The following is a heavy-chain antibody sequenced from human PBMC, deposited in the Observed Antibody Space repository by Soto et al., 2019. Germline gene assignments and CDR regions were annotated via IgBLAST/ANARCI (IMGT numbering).Heavy chain of an antibody. D-gene: IGHD3-3*01. CDR3: ARERPGAFGVVTPFEP. CDR2: IIPIFGTA. CDR1: GGTFSSYA. J-gene: IGHJ5*02. Sequence: ASVKVSCKASGGTFSSYAISWVRQARGQGLEWMGGIIPIFGTANYAQKFQGRVTITADESTSTAYMELSSLRSEDTAVYYCARERPGAFGVVTPFEPWGQGTLVNVSS. V-gene: IGHV1-69*13.